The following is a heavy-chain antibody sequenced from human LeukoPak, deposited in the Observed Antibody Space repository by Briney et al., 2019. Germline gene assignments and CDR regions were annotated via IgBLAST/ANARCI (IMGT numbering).Heavy chain of an antibody. D-gene: IGHD2-2*01. J-gene: IGHJ4*02. CDR1: GGTFSSYA. Sequence: SVKVSCKASGGTFSSYAISWVRQAPGQGLEWMGGIIPIFGTANYAQKFQGRVTITTDESTSTAYMELSSLRSEDTAVYYCASRIEAGYCSSASCYDVYLAIDYWGQGTLVTVSS. CDR2: IIPIFGTA. CDR3: ASRIEAGYCSSASCYDVYLAIDY. V-gene: IGHV1-69*05.